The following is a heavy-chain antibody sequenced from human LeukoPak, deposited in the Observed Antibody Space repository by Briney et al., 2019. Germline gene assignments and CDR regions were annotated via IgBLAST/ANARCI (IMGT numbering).Heavy chain of an antibody. CDR2: IYYSGST. D-gene: IGHD1-1*01. J-gene: IGHJ6*03. Sequence: SETLSLTCTVSGGSISSYYWSWIRQPPGKGLEWIGYIYYSGSTNYNPSLKSRVTISVNTSKNQFSLKLSSVTAADTAVYYCARLGTPTYMDVWGKGTTVTVSS. CDR3: ARLGTPTYMDV. CDR1: GGSISSYY. V-gene: IGHV4-59*08.